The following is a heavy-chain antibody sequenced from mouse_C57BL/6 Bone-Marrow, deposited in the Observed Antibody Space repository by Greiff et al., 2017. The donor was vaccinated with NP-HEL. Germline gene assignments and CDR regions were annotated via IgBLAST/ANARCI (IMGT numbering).Heavy chain of an antibody. V-gene: IGHV1-69*01. CDR2: IDPSGSYT. J-gene: IGHJ1*03. D-gene: IGHD1-1*01. CDR1: GYTFPCYW. Sequence: QVQLQQPGAELVMPGASVKLSCKASGYTFPCYWMYWVKQRPGQGLEWIGEIDPSGSYTNYHQKFKGNSTMTVDKSSSTAYLQLSSRTSESSAVSYCASYYGSSHWYFDDWGTGTTVTVSS. CDR3: ASYYGSSHWYFDD.